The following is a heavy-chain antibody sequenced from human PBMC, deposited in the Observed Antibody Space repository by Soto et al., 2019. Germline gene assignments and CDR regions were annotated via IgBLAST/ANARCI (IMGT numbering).Heavy chain of an antibody. V-gene: IGHV4-34*01. CDR2: INHSRST. Sequence: SETLSLTCAVYGGSFSGYYWSWIRQPPGKGLEWIGEINHSRSTNYNPSLKSRVTISVDTSKNQFSLKLSSVTAADTAVYYCARGYLDHIWFGELGAFDIWGQGTMVTVSS. D-gene: IGHD3-10*01. CDR1: GGSFSGYY. J-gene: IGHJ3*02. CDR3: ARGYLDHIWFGELGAFDI.